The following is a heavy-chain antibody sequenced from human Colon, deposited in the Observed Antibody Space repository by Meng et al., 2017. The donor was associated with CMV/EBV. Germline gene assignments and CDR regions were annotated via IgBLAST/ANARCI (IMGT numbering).Heavy chain of an antibody. CDR1: GDSVSSNTAA. D-gene: IGHD1-26*01. CDR3: ARDLSGTYFH. Sequence: SQTPSLTGGISGDSVSSNTAAWNWIRQSPSRGLEWLGRTFYRSKWYNDYGPSVKGRVTINPDTSKNQFTLHLNSVTPEDTAVYYCARDLSGTYFHWGQGTLVTVSS. J-gene: IGHJ1*01. CDR2: TFYRSKWYN. V-gene: IGHV6-1*01.